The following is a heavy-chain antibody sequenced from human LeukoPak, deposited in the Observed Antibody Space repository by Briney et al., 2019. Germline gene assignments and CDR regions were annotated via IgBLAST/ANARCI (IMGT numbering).Heavy chain of an antibody. CDR3: AKSRGYSYGYPFVY. D-gene: IGHD5-18*01. V-gene: IGHV3-30*02. CDR2: IRYDGSNK. CDR1: GFTFSSYG. Sequence: PGGSLRLSCAASGFTFSSYGMHWVRQAPGKGLEGVAFIRYDGSNKYYADSVKGRFTISRDNSKNTLYLQMNSLRAEDTAVYYCAKSRGYSYGYPFVYWGQGTLVTVSS. J-gene: IGHJ4*02.